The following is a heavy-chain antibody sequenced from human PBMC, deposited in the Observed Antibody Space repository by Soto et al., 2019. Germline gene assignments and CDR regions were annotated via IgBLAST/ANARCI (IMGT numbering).Heavy chain of an antibody. D-gene: IGHD4-17*01. CDR2: IIPIFGTA. J-gene: IGHJ3*02. Sequence: QVQLVQSGAEVKKPGSSVKVSCKASGGTFSSYAISWVRQAPGQGLEWMGGIIPIFGTANYAQKFQGRVTITADEATSTAYRGLSSLRSEDTAVYYCASPMTTVTTSGPHDAFDIWGQGTMVTVSS. CDR3: ASPMTTVTTSGPHDAFDI. V-gene: IGHV1-69*12. CDR1: GGTFSSYA.